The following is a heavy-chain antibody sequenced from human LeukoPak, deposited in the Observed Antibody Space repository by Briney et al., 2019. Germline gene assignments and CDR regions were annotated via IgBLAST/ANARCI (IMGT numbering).Heavy chain of an antibody. CDR3: ASSGSYRFDY. J-gene: IGHJ4*02. V-gene: IGHV3-30*03. CDR2: ISYDGNSK. D-gene: IGHD1-26*01. Sequence: GGSLRLSCAASGFTLSTYGMHWVRQAPGKGLEWVAMISYDGNSKQYADLVKGRFTISRDNAKNSLYLQMNSLRDEDTAVYYCASSGSYRFDYWGQGTLVTVSS. CDR1: GFTLSTYG.